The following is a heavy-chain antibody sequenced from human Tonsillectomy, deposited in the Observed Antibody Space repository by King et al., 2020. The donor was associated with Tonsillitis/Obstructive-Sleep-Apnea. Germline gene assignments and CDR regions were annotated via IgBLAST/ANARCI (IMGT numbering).Heavy chain of an antibody. CDR2: INPSGSST. CDR1: GYTFTNYY. Sequence: QLVQSGAEVKKPGASVKVSCKASGYTFTNYYLHWVRQAPGQGLEWMGIINPSGSSTDYAQKFQGRVTLTSDTSTSTVYMELSSLRSEDTAVYYCARGLDLRITLLVFPQGVSFFDCWARETLLTVSS. CDR3: ARGLDLRITLLVFPQGVSFFDC. J-gene: IGHJ4*02. D-gene: IGHD3-22*01. V-gene: IGHV1-46*01.